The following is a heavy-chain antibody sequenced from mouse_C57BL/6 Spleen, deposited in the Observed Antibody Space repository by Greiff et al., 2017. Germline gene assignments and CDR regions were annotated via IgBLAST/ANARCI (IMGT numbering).Heavy chain of an antibody. J-gene: IGHJ4*01. CDR3: ARGGFITTVVATENYAMDY. D-gene: IGHD1-1*01. CDR2: INPSNGGT. Sequence: VQLQQPGTELVKPGASVKLSCKASGYTFTSYWMHWVKQRPGPGLEWIGNINPSNGGTNYNEKFKSKATLTVDKSSSTAYMQLSSLTSEDSAVYYCARGGFITTVVATENYAMDYWGQGTSVTVSS. CDR1: GYTFTSYW. V-gene: IGHV1-53*01.